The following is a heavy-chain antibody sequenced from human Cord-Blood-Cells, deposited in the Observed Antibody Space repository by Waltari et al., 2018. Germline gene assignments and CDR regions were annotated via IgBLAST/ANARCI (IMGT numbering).Heavy chain of an antibody. CDR1: GYTLTELS. CDR3: ATERGGSGGFDY. D-gene: IGHD3-16*01. Sequence: QVQLVQSGAEVKKPGASVKVSCKVSGYTLTELSMHCVRQAPGKGLEWMGGFDPEEGETSYVRKSHGRVTMTDDTSTDTAYMERSSLSSEDTAVYCCATERGGSGGFDYWGQGTLVTVSS. V-gene: IGHV1-24*01. CDR2: FDPEEGET. J-gene: IGHJ4*02.